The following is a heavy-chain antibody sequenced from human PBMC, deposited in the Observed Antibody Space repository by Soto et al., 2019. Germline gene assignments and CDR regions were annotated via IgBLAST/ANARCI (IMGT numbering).Heavy chain of an antibody. Sequence: QVQLVQSGAEVKKPGASVKVSCKASGYTFTSYAMHWVRQAPGQRLEWMGWINAGNGNTKYSQKFQRRVTITRDTSASTAYMELSSLRSEDTAVYYCARDYGDYFGDAFDIWGQGTMVTVSS. J-gene: IGHJ3*02. CDR2: INAGNGNT. CDR3: ARDYGDYFGDAFDI. D-gene: IGHD4-17*01. CDR1: GYTFTSYA. V-gene: IGHV1-3*01.